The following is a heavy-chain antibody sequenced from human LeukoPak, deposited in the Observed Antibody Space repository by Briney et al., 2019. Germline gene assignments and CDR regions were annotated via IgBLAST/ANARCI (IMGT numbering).Heavy chain of an antibody. CDR3: AKDDYGDTKIDY. D-gene: IGHD4-17*01. J-gene: IGHJ4*02. V-gene: IGHV3-23*01. CDR1: GFTFSDYY. Sequence: GGSLRLSCAASGFTFSDYYMSWIRQAPGKGLEWVSAISGSGGSTYYADSVKGRFTISRDNSKNTLYLQMNSLRAEDTAVYYCAKDDYGDTKIDYWGQGTLVTVSS. CDR2: ISGSGGST.